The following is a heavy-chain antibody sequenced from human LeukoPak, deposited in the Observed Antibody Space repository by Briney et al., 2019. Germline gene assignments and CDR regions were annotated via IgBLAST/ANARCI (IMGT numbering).Heavy chain of an antibody. J-gene: IGHJ6*02. CDR1: GFTFSSYA. V-gene: IGHV3-30-3*01. CDR3: ARDLGGRKTNYYYYYGMDV. CDR2: ISYDGSNK. D-gene: IGHD4-23*01. Sequence: PGGSLRLSCAASGFTFSSYAMHWVRQAPGKGLEWVAVISYDGSNKYYADSVKGRFTISRDNSKNTLYLQMNSLRAEDTAVYYCARDLGGRKTNYYYYYGMDVWGQGTTVTVSS.